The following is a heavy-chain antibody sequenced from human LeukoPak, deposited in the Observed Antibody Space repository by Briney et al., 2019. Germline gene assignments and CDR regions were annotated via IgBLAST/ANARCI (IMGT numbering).Heavy chain of an antibody. V-gene: IGHV3-21*01. D-gene: IGHD5-12*01. J-gene: IGHJ4*02. CDR3: ARAEASGYDSGLFGY. CDR2: ISSSSSYI. CDR1: GFTFSSYS. Sequence: GGSLRLSCAASGFTFSSYSMNWVRQAPGKGPEWVSSISSSSSYIYYADSGKGRFTISRDNAKNSLYLQMNSLRAEDTAVYSCARAEASGYDSGLFGYWGQGTLVTVSS.